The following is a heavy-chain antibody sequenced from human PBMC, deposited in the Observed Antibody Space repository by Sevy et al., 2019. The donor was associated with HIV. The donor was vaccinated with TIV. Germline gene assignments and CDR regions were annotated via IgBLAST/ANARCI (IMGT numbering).Heavy chain of an antibody. Sequence: ASVKVSCKASGYTFTSYGISWVRQAPGQGLEWMGWIRAYNGNTNYAQKLQGRVTMTTDTSTSTAYMELRSLRSDDTAVYYCARNLWFGELSSFDYWGQGTLVTVSS. CDR2: IRAYNGNT. CDR1: GYTFTSYG. J-gene: IGHJ4*02. CDR3: ARNLWFGELSSFDY. V-gene: IGHV1-18*01. D-gene: IGHD3-10*01.